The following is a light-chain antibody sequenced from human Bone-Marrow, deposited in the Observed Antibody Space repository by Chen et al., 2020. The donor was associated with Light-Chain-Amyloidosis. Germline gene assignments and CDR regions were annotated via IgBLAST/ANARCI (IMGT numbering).Light chain of an antibody. CDR3: QSADSSGTDEVI. CDR2: RDT. CDR1: DLPTKY. V-gene: IGLV3-25*03. J-gene: IGLJ2*01. Sequence: SSELTQPPSLSVSPGPTARITCSGDDLPTKYAYWYQQKPGQAPVLVIHRDTERPSGISERFSGSSSGTTATLTISGVQAEDEADYHCQSADSSGTDEVIFGGGTKLTVL.